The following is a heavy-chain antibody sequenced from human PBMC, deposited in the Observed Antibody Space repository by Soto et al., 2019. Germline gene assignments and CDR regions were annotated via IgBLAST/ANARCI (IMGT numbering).Heavy chain of an antibody. CDR2: MNPNSGNT. CDR3: ARAPRYCTNGVCSNWFDP. CDR1: GYTFTSYD. D-gene: IGHD2-8*01. J-gene: IGHJ5*02. Sequence: QVQLVQSGAEVKKPGASVKVSCKASGYTFTSYDINWVRQATGQGLEWMGWMNPNSGNTGYAQKLQGRVTMTRNTSISTAYMELSSLRSEDTAVYYCARAPRYCTNGVCSNWFDPWGQGTLVTVSS. V-gene: IGHV1-8*01.